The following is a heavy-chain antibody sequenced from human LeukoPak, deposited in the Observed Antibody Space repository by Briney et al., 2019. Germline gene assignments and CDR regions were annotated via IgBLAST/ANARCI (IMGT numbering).Heavy chain of an antibody. V-gene: IGHV3-21*01. CDR1: GFTFSSYA. CDR3: ARWTGCSSTSCYSPPSDY. CDR2: IDFTSRYI. J-gene: IGHJ4*02. D-gene: IGHD2-2*02. Sequence: GGSLRLSCAASGFTFSSYAMHWVRQAPGKGLEWVSSIDFTSRYIYNADSVKGRFTTSRDNAKNSLDLQMNSLKVDDTAVYYCARWTGCSSTSCYSPPSDYWGQGTLVTVSS.